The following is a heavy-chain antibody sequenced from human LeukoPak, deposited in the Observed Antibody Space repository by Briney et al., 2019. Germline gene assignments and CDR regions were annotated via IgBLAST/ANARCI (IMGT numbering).Heavy chain of an antibody. Sequence: GGSLRLSCAASGFTFSSYAMHWVRQAPGKGLEWVAVISYDGSNKYYADSVKGRFTISRDNSKNTLYLQMNSLRVEDTAVYYCGKDLSGSSGVAYWGQGTLVTVSS. V-gene: IGHV3-30-3*01. D-gene: IGHD6-6*01. CDR1: GFTFSSYA. J-gene: IGHJ4*02. CDR2: ISYDGSNK. CDR3: GKDLSGSSGVAY.